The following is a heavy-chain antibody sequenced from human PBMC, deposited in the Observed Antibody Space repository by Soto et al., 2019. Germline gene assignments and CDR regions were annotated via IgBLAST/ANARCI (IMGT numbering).Heavy chain of an antibody. Sequence: SETLSLTCAVSGYSISSGYYWGWIRQPPGKGLEWIGSIYHSGSTYYNPPLKSRVTISVDTSKNQFSLKLSSVTAADTAVYYCASSSSSDDGPAFDYWGQGTLVTVSS. V-gene: IGHV4-38-2*01. CDR1: GYSISSGYY. J-gene: IGHJ4*02. D-gene: IGHD6-6*01. CDR3: ASSSSSDDGPAFDY. CDR2: IYHSGST.